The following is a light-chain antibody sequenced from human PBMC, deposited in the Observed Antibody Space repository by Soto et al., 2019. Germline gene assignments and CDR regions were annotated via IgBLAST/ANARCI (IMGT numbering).Light chain of an antibody. J-gene: IGKJ2*01. CDR1: QSISSW. Sequence: DIQMTQSPSTLSASVGDRVTITCRASQSISSWLAWYQQKPGKAPKLLIYDASSLESGVPSRFSGSGSGTEFPLTISSLQPDDFATYYCQQYNSWMYTFGQGTKLEIK. V-gene: IGKV1-5*01. CDR2: DAS. CDR3: QQYNSWMYT.